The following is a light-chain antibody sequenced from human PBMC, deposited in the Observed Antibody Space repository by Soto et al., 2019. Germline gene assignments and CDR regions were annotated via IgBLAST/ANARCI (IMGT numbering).Light chain of an antibody. CDR1: QSLTTRY. J-gene: IGKJ5*01. CDR2: GAS. Sequence: EIVLTQSPGTLSLFPGERATLSCRASQSLTTRYLAWYQQKPGQAPRLLIYGASSSATGIPDRFSGSGSGTDFTRTSSRLEPEDFAVYFFQQYGTSPTFGQGTRLEIK. V-gene: IGKV3-20*01. CDR3: QQYGTSPT.